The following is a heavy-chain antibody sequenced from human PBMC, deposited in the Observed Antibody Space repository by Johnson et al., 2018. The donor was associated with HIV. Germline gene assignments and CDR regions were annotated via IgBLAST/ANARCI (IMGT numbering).Heavy chain of an antibody. Sequence: VQLVESGGGVVQPGRSLRLSCAASGFTFSTYGMHWVRQAPGKGLEWVAVIWYYGSNKYYADSVKGRFTISRDNSKNTLYLQMNSLRAEDTAVYYCALSYSLDAFDIWGQGTMVAVSS. D-gene: IGHD2-21*01. V-gene: IGHV3-33*01. CDR3: ALSYSLDAFDI. J-gene: IGHJ3*02. CDR1: GFTFSTYG. CDR2: IWYYGSNK.